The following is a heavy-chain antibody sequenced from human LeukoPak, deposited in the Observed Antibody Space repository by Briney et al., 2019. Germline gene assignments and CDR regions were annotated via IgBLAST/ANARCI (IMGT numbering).Heavy chain of an antibody. CDR1: GGSFSGYY. J-gene: IGHJ4*02. CDR3: ARGPPRDYGTSGFYYNY. Sequence: SETLSLTCAVYGGSFSGYYWSWIRQPPGKGLEWIGEIDHSGFTIYNPSLKSRVAVSEDPSKNQFSLKLSSVTAADTAVYYCARGPPRDYGTSGFYYNYWGQGTLVTVSS. CDR2: IDHSGFT. V-gene: IGHV4-34*01. D-gene: IGHD3-22*01.